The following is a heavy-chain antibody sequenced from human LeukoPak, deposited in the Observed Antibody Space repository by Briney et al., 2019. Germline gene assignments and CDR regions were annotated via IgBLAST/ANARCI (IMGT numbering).Heavy chain of an antibody. Sequence: GGSLRLSCAASGFTFSSYSMNWVRQAPGKGREWVSSISSSSSYIYYADSVKGRFTISRDNAKNSLYLQMNSLRAEDTAVYYCAREGGYSSSWNYFDYWGQGTLVTVSS. D-gene: IGHD6-13*01. V-gene: IGHV3-21*01. CDR1: GFTFSSYS. CDR2: ISSSSSYI. CDR3: AREGGYSSSWNYFDY. J-gene: IGHJ4*02.